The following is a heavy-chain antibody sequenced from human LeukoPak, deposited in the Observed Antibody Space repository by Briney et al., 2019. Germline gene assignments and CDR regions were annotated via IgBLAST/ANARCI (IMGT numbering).Heavy chain of an antibody. CDR2: ISADGNII. J-gene: IGHJ3*02. CDR3: ARDLQCGGDCHYDAFDI. CDR1: GFTFRNYY. D-gene: IGHD2-21*02. Sequence: GGSLRRSCEASGFTFRNYYSSWFRQAPGKGLEWVSWISADGNIIRYADSVKGRFIISRDNTGNSLYLQMNSLRVEDTAVYYCARDLQCGGDCHYDAFDIWGQGTKVTVSS. V-gene: IGHV3-11*04.